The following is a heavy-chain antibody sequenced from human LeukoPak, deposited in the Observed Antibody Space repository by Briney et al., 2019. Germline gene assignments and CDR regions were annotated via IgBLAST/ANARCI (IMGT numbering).Heavy chain of an antibody. CDR3: AGHEVRFLEWPYYYYMDV. V-gene: IGHV3-21*01. Sequence: GGSLRLSCAASGFTFSSYSMNWVRQAPGKGLEWVSSISSSNYIYYADSVKGRFTISRDNAKNSLYLQMNSLRAEDTAVYYCAGHEVRFLEWPYYYYMDVWGKGTTVTVSS. D-gene: IGHD3-3*01. CDR2: ISSSNYI. CDR1: GFTFSSYS. J-gene: IGHJ6*03.